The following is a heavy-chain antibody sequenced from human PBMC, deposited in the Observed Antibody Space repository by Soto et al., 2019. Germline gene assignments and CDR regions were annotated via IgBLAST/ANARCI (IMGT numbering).Heavy chain of an antibody. Sequence: QVQLVQSGAEVKEPGSSVNVSCKTSGATFGNTAVTWVRQAPGQGLEWIGGIVPLFGTANYAQKFRGRVTITADESTSTAYMELRRLRTDYTAVYYCARDGDPGYSFWSGPLGGGRFDPWGQGTLVTVSS. D-gene: IGHD3-3*01. CDR3: ARDGDPGYSFWSGPLGGGRFDP. J-gene: IGHJ5*02. V-gene: IGHV1-69*12. CDR1: GATFGNTA. CDR2: IVPLFGTA.